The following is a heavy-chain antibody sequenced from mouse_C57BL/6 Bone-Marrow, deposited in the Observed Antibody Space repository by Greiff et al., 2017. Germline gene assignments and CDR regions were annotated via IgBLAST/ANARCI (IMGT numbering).Heavy chain of an antibody. V-gene: IGHV1-15*01. CDR3: TRPLYDGYCLSFDY. Sequence: SGAELVRPGASVTLSCKASGYTFTDYEMHWVKQTPVHGLEWIGAIDPETGGTAYNQKFKGKAILTADKSSSTAYMELRSLTSEDSAVYYCTRPLYDGYCLSFDYWGQGTTLTVSS. CDR2: IDPETGGT. D-gene: IGHD2-3*01. CDR1: GYTFTDYE. J-gene: IGHJ2*01.